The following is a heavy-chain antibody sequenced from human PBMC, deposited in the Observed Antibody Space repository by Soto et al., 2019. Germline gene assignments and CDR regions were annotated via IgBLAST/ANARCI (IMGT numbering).Heavy chain of an antibody. D-gene: IGHD2-15*01. CDR1: GFTFSHNG. Sequence: QVQLVESGGGVVQPGRSLRLSCVASGFTFSHNGIHWVRQAPGKGLEWVAVISSDGSKKYYADSVKGRFTISRDNSKNTLYLQMNILRAEDTAVYYCAMDLYGGSSRFDYWGQGTLVTVSS. CDR2: ISSDGSKK. V-gene: IGHV3-30*03. J-gene: IGHJ4*02. CDR3: AMDLYGGSSRFDY.